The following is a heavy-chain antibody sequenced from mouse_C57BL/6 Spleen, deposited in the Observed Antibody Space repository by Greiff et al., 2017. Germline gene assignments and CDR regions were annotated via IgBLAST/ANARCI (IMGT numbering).Heavy chain of an antibody. CDR2: INPSNGGT. J-gene: IGHJ4*01. Sequence: QVQLQQPGTELVKPGASVKLSCKASGYTFTSYWMHWVKQRPGQGLEWIGNINPSNGGTKYNEKLKSKATLTVDHSSSTAYMQLSSLTSEDSAVYYCARAGDVYPRRYAMDYWGQGTSVTVSS. CDR3: ARAGDVYPRRYAMDY. CDR1: GYTFTSYW. V-gene: IGHV1-53*01.